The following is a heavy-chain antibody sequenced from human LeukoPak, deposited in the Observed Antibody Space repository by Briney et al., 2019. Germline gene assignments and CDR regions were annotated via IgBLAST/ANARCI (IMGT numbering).Heavy chain of an antibody. CDR1: GFTFSNYA. V-gene: IGHV3-23*01. J-gene: IGHJ4*02. CDR2: ISGNGDIT. CDR3: AREEGYDILTGYYTY. D-gene: IGHD3-9*01. Sequence: GGSLRLSCAASGFTFSNYAMSWVRQAPGKGLEWVSAISGNGDITYYTDSVKGRFTISRDNSKNTLYLQMNSLRAEDTAVYYCAREEGYDILTGYYTYWGQGTLVTVSS.